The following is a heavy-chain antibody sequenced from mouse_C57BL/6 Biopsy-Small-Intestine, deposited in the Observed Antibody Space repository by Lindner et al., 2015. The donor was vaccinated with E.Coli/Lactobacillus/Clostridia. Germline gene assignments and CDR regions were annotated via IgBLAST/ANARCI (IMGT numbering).Heavy chain of an antibody. CDR3: ARDQGYYYGSSYWYFDV. CDR2: ISDGGSYT. CDR1: GFTFSSYA. J-gene: IGHJ1*03. V-gene: IGHV5-4*01. D-gene: IGHD1-1*01. Sequence: VQLQESGGGLVKPGGSLKLSCAASGFTFSSYAMSWVRQTPEKRLEWVATISDGGSYTYYPDNVKGRFTISRDNAKNNLYLQMSHLKSEDTAMYYCARDQGYYYGSSYWYFDVWGTGTTVTVSS.